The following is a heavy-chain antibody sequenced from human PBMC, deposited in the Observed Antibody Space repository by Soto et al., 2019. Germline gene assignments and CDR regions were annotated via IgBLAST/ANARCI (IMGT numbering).Heavy chain of an antibody. D-gene: IGHD2-8*01. Sequence: VASVKVSCKASGYTFTSYGISWVRQAPGQGLEWMGWISAYNGNTNYAQKLQGRVTMTTDTSTSTAYMELRSLRSDDTAVYYCARSTPDSYCTNGVCYTDDYWGQGTLVTVSS. CDR2: ISAYNGNT. V-gene: IGHV1-18*01. CDR3: ARSTPDSYCTNGVCYTDDY. CDR1: GYTFTSYG. J-gene: IGHJ4*02.